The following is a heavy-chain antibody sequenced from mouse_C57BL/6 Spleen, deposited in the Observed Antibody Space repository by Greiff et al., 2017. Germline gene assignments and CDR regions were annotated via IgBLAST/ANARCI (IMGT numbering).Heavy chain of an antibody. Sequence: QVQLQQSGAELAKPGASVKLSCKASGYTFTSYWMHWVKQRPGQGLEWIGYINPSSGYTKYNQKFKDKATLTADKSSSTAYMQLSSLTYEDSAVXYCASSYPRHYFDYWGQGTTLTVSS. J-gene: IGHJ2*01. V-gene: IGHV1-7*01. CDR1: GYTFTSYW. CDR2: INPSSGYT. CDR3: ASSYPRHYFDY.